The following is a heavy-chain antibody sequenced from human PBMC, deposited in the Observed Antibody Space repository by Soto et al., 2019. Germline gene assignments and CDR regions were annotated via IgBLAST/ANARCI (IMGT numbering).Heavy chain of an antibody. D-gene: IGHD3-9*01. J-gene: IGHJ3*02. CDR2: ISWNSGSI. Sequence: DVQLVESGGGLVQPGRSLRLSCAASGFTFDDYAMHWVRQAPGKGLEWVSGISWNSGSIGYADSVKGRFTISRDNAKNSLYLQMNSLRAEDTALYYCAKEGPPVYDILTGYYIDSAFDIWGQGTMVTVSS. V-gene: IGHV3-9*01. CDR3: AKEGPPVYDILTGYYIDSAFDI. CDR1: GFTFDDYA.